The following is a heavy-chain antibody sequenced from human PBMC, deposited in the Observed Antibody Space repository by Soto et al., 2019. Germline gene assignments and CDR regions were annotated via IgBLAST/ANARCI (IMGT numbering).Heavy chain of an antibody. CDR2: IVVGSGNT. J-gene: IGHJ5*02. V-gene: IGHV1-58*02. Sequence: ASVKVSCKASGFTFTSSAMQWVRQARGQRLEWIGWIVVGSGNTNYAQKFQERVTITRDMSTSTAYMELSSLRSEDTAVYYCAACTTYYDFWSGFTGWFDPWGQGTLVTVSS. D-gene: IGHD3-3*01. CDR3: AACTTYYDFWSGFTGWFDP. CDR1: GFTFTSSA.